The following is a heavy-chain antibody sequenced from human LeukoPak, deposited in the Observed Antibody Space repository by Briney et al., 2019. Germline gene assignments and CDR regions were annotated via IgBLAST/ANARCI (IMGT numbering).Heavy chain of an antibody. D-gene: IGHD2-21*02. CDR2: IRDSGST. J-gene: IGHJ4*02. CDR3: ARDHDFAFDN. CDR1: GFTFSTYP. V-gene: IGHV3-48*01. Sequence: PGGSLRLSCAASGFTFSTYPMNWVRQAPGKGLEWISHIRDSGSTDYADSVKGRFTISGDNAKNSLYLQLSSLRAEDTAVCYCARDHDFAFDNWGQGTLVTVSS.